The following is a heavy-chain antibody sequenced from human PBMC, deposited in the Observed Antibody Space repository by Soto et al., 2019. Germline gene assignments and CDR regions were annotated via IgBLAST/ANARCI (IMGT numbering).Heavy chain of an antibody. CDR1: GFTFDDYA. V-gene: IGHV3-9*01. Sequence: EVQLVESGGGLVQPGRSLRLSCAASGFTFDDYAMNWVRQDPGKGLEWVSGISWNSGSIGYADSVKGRFTISRDNAKNSLYLQMNSLRAEDTALYYCAKGGSGRSNDAFDIWGQGTMVTVSS. D-gene: IGHD3-16*01. CDR2: ISWNSGSI. J-gene: IGHJ3*02. CDR3: AKGGSGRSNDAFDI.